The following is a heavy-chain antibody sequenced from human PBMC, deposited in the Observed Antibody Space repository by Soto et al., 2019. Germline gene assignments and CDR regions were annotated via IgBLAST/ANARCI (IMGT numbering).Heavy chain of an antibody. J-gene: IGHJ6*02. V-gene: IGHV4-39*01. D-gene: IGHD3-16*01. Sequence: SETLSLTCIVSGYSVSSCDHYWAGIRQPPGKGLEWIGSMFYRGLTYYNPSLKSRVTLSVDTSKNHFSVMLNYVTAADPDVYYCATLTGSLSCPYGIHVWGQGTTVTVSS. CDR2: MFYRGLT. CDR1: GYSVSSCDHY. CDR3: ATLTGSLSCPYGIHV.